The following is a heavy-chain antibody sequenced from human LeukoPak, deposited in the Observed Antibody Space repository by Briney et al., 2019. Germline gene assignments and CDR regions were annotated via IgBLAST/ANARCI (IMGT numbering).Heavy chain of an antibody. J-gene: IGHJ3*02. V-gene: IGHV7-4-1*02. CDR2: INTNTGNP. CDR1: GYTFTSYA. Sequence: ASVKVSCKASGYTFTSYAMNWVRQAPGQGLEWMGWINTNTGNPTYAQGFTGRFVFSLDTSVSTAYLQISSLRAEDTAVYYCAREGGSGWYRDAFDIWGQGTMVTVSS. D-gene: IGHD6-19*01. CDR3: AREGGSGWYRDAFDI.